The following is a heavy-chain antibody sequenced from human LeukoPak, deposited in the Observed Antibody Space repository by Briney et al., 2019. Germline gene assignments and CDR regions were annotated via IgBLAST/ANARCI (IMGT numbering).Heavy chain of an antibody. CDR1: GYTFTSYG. J-gene: IGHJ4*02. Sequence: ASVKVSCKASGYTFTSYGISWARQAPGQGLEWMGWISAYNGNTNYAQKLQGGVTMTTDTTTSTAYMELRSLRSDDTAVYYCARDYGVAVAGMAFDYWGQGTLVTVSS. CDR3: ARDYGVAVAGMAFDY. V-gene: IGHV1-18*01. CDR2: ISAYNGNT. D-gene: IGHD6-19*01.